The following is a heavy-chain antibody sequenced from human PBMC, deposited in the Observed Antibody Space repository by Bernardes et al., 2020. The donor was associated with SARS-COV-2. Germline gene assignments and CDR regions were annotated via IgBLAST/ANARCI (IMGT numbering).Heavy chain of an antibody. J-gene: IGHJ4*02. CDR1: GGSLSGYY. V-gene: IGHV4-34*01. CDR3: ARGSGSWSFDY. CDR2: IYHSGST. Sequence: SETLSLTCAVYGGSLSGYYWNWIRQAPGKGLEWIGEIYHSGSTNYNPSLKSRVTISVDKSKNHLSLKVTSVTAADTAVYYCARGSGSWSFDYWGQGTLVTVSS. D-gene: IGHD3-10*01.